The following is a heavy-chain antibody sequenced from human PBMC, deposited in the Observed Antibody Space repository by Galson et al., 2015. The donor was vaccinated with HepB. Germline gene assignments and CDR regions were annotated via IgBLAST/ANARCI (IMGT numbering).Heavy chain of an antibody. V-gene: IGHV4-39*02. Sequence: SETLSLTCTVSGGSISNSRYYWGWIRQPPGKGLEWIGHIYYNGNTYYNPSLKSRVTISVDTSKNPFSLKLSSVPAADTAVYYCARASPDSGNYGLPDAFDIWGQGTMVTVSS. J-gene: IGHJ3*02. CDR3: ARASPDSGNYGLPDAFDI. D-gene: IGHD3-10*01. CDR1: GGSISNSRYY. CDR2: IYYNGNT.